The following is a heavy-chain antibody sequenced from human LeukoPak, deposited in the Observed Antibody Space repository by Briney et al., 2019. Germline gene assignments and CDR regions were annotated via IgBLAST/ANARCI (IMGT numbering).Heavy chain of an antibody. V-gene: IGHV3-15*01. CDR1: GFTFSSAR. CDR2: IKSKSDGGTT. D-gene: IGHD2-2*02. Sequence: PGGSLGLSCAASGFTFSSARMSWVRQAPGKGLEWVGHIKSKSDGGTTDYAAPVKGRFTISRDDSKNTLYLQMNSLKTEDTAVYYCSTSKEGYCSSSSCYTDYWGQGTLVTVSS. J-gene: IGHJ4*02. CDR3: STSKEGYCSSSSCYTDY.